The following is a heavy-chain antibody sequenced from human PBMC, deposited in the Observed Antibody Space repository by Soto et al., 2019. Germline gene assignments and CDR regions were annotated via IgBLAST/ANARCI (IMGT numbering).Heavy chain of an antibody. D-gene: IGHD2-15*01. Sequence: SGPTLVNPTQTLTLTCTFSGFSLSTSGMCVSWIRQPPGKALEWLALIDWDDGKYYSTSLKTRLTISKDTSKKQVVITMTNMDTVDTATYYCARMLNDSLTRGPFAYWGQGTLVTVS. J-gene: IGHJ4*02. CDR1: GFSLSTSGMC. CDR3: ARMLNDSLTRGPFAY. CDR2: IDWDDGK. V-gene: IGHV2-70*01.